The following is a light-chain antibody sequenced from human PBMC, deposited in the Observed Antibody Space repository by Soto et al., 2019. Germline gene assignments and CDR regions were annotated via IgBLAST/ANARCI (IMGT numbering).Light chain of an antibody. CDR1: QGRNRK. Sequence: FMSFSPATMSVSPGERVTFSCSHSQGRNRKSAWYQNKAGPAPRLLIPGACTGATGIAARFSGSVSATEFIPAINMLQSEDSADYYRQQCHSRPVTFGRGTKVDIK. V-gene: IGKV3-15*01. CDR2: GAC. CDR3: QQCHSRPVT. J-gene: IGKJ4*01.